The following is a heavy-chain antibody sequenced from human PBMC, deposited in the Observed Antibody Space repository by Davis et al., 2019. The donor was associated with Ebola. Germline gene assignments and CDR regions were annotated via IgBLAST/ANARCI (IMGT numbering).Heavy chain of an antibody. V-gene: IGHV4-59*08. CDR2: IYYSGST. Sequence: GSLRLSCTVSGGSISSYYWSWIRQPPGKGLEWIGYIYYSGSTNYNPSLKSRVTISVDTSKNQFSLKLSSVTAADTAVYYCARLADGYSDFYFDYWGQGTLVTVSS. D-gene: IGHD5-24*01. CDR3: ARLADGYSDFYFDY. J-gene: IGHJ4*02. CDR1: GGSISSYY.